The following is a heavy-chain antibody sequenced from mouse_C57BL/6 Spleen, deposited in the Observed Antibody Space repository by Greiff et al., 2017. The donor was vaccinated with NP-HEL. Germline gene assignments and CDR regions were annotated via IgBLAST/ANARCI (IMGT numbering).Heavy chain of an antibody. CDR3: ARSRDLDY. Sequence: VKLQQPGAELAKPGASVKLSCKASGYTFTSYWMQWVKQRPGQGLEWIGEIDPSDSYTNYNQKFKGKATLTVDTSSSTAYMQLSSLTSEDSAVYYCARSRDLDYWGQGTTLTVSS. J-gene: IGHJ2*01. CDR1: GYTFTSYW. V-gene: IGHV1-50*01. CDR2: IDPSDSYT.